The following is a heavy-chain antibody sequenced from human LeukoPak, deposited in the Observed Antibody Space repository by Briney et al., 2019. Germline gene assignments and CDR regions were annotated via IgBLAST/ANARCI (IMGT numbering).Heavy chain of an antibody. CDR3: ARGSRVVESSFDY. D-gene: IGHD3-22*01. Sequence: SQSLSLTRTVCVGSHSSGCYYWSWIRQPAGKGLEWIGRIYTSGSINYNLSLKSRVTISVDTSKNQFSLKLSSVTAADTAVYYCARGSRVVESSFDYWGQGTLVTVSS. CDR1: VGSHSSGCYY. CDR2: IYTSGSI. V-gene: IGHV4-61*02. J-gene: IGHJ4*02.